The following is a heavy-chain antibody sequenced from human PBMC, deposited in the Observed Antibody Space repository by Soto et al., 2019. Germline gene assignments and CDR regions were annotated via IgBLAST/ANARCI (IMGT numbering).Heavy chain of an antibody. CDR3: ARRGGSSRNWFDP. D-gene: IGHD2-15*01. CDR2: IYYSGST. CDR1: GGSISSSSYY. V-gene: IGHV4-39*01. Sequence: QLQLQESGPGLVKPSETLSLTCTVSGGSISSSSYYWGWIRQPPGKGLEWIGSIYYSGSTYYNPSLTSRVTISVDTSKNPFSLTLSSVTAADTAVYYCARRGGSSRNWFDPWGQGTLVTASS. J-gene: IGHJ5*02.